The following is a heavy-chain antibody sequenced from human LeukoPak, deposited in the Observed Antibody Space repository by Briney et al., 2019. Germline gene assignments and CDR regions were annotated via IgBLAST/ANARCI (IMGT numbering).Heavy chain of an antibody. Sequence: SETLSLTCTVSGASISSSTYYWGWIRQPPGKGLEWIASIYYSGNTYYNPSLKSRVTISVDTSKNQFSLKLSSVTAADTAVYYCARDGYNYKGVLDYWGQGTLVTVSS. CDR1: GASISSSTYY. CDR2: IYYSGNT. CDR3: ARDGYNYKGVLDY. V-gene: IGHV4-39*07. J-gene: IGHJ4*02. D-gene: IGHD5-24*01.